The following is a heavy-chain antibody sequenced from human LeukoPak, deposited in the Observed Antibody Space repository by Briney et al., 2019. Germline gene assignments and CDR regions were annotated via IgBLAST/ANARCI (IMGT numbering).Heavy chain of an antibody. Sequence: SETLSLTCTVSGGSISSGDCYWSWIRQSPGKGLEWIGYIYYSGSTSYNPSLKSRVTISVDTSKNQFSLKLSSVTAADTAVYYCARGPNYVWGSYRYFDYWGQGTLVTVSS. CDR2: IYYSGST. CDR3: ARGPNYVWGSYRYFDY. CDR1: GGSISSGDCY. D-gene: IGHD3-16*02. V-gene: IGHV4-30-4*01. J-gene: IGHJ4*02.